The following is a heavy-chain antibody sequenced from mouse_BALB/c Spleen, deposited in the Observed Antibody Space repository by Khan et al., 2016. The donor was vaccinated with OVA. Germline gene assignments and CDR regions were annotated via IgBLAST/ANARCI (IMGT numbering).Heavy chain of an antibody. CDR3: VRDGAYHRNDGWFAY. V-gene: IGHV1-4*01. CDR2: INPSNGYT. CDR1: GYTFTSYT. Sequence: VQLQESGAELARPGASVKMSCKASGYTFTSYTIHWIKKRPGQGLEWIGYINPSNGYTNYNQKFKDKATLTTDKSSTPAYLQLSRLTADDSAVYNCVRDGAYHRNDGWFAYWGQGTLVTVSA. J-gene: IGHJ3*01. D-gene: IGHD2-14*01.